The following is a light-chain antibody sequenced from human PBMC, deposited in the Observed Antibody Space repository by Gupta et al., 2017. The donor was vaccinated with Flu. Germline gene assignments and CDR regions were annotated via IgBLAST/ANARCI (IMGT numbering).Light chain of an antibody. CDR3: QQSGSSPGT. CDR1: QTVNNNY. J-gene: IGKJ1*01. CDR2: DAS. Sequence: EIVLTQSPGTLSLSPGERATLSCRASQTVNNNYLTWYQQKPGQAPRLLIYDASSRATGIPDRFSDSGSGTDFTLTITRLEPEDFAVYYCQQSGSSPGTFGQGTKVEIK. V-gene: IGKV3-20*01.